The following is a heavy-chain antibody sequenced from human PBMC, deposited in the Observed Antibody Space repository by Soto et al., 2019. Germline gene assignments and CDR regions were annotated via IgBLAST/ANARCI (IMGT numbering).Heavy chain of an antibody. J-gene: IGHJ5*02. CDR2: ISSNGDST. Sequence: PGGSLRLSCSASEFTFSMFSMHWVRQAPGKGLEYVSGISSNGDSTYYADSVKGRFTISRDNSKNTLYLQMSSLRAVDTAVYYCVHPRSTVQIPPTWGQGTLVTVSS. D-gene: IGHD4-17*01. CDR3: VHPRSTVQIPPT. V-gene: IGHV3-64D*06. CDR1: EFTFSMFS.